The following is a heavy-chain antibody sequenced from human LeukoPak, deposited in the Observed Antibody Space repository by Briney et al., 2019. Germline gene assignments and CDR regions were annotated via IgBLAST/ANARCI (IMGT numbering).Heavy chain of an antibody. D-gene: IGHD3-3*01. Sequence: GASVKVSCKASGYTFTGYYMHWVRQAPGQGLEWMGWTNPNSGGTNYAQKFQGRVTMTRDTSISTAYMELSRLRSDDTAVYYCARGTDYDFWSGYYSTLTPAPDYWGQGTLVTVSS. CDR1: GYTFTGYY. V-gene: IGHV1-2*02. J-gene: IGHJ4*02. CDR2: TNPNSGGT. CDR3: ARGTDYDFWSGYYSTLTPAPDY.